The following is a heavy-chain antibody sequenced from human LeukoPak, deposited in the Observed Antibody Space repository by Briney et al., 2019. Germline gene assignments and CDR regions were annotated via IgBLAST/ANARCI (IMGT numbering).Heavy chain of an antibody. V-gene: IGHV3-48*02. J-gene: IGHJ4*02. CDR1: GFPFSTYS. CDR3: ARDKGNDYGTYDN. D-gene: IGHD4-17*01. CDR2: SSSSGRAI. Sequence: GGSLRLSCAASGFPFSTYSMHWVRQPPGKGLEWVSYSSSSGRAIYYADSVRGRFTMSRDNAKNSLFLQMDSLRDEDTAVYYCARDKGNDYGTYDNWGQGTLVTVSS.